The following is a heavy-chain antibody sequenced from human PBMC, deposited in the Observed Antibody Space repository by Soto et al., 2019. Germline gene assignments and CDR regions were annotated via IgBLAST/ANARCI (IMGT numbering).Heavy chain of an antibody. CDR3: ARAQVATCYFDY. V-gene: IGHV4-31*03. CDR2: IYHTGST. D-gene: IGHD5-12*01. CDR1: GVTVSSDAYY. J-gene: IGHJ4*02. Sequence: SETLSLTCTVSGVTVSSDAYYWSWIRQPPGKGLEWIGNIYHTGSTYYSPSLKSRVDISLDRSTNQFSLKLSSVTAADTAVYYCARAQVATCYFDYWGQGTRVTVS.